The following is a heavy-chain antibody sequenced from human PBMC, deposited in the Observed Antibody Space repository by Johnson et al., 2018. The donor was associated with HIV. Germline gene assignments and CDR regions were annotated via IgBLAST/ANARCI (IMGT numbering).Heavy chain of an antibody. CDR2: IKQDGREQ. Sequence: VQLVESGGGVVQPGRSLRLSCAASGFTFSSYWMTWVRQAPGTGLEWVANIKQDGREQHYVDSVKGRFTISRDNGKNSLYLQMNSLRAGDTAVYYCAREGEDAFDIWGQGTMVTVSS. CDR1: GFTFSSYW. V-gene: IGHV3-7*01. CDR3: AREGEDAFDI. D-gene: IGHD2-21*01. J-gene: IGHJ3*02.